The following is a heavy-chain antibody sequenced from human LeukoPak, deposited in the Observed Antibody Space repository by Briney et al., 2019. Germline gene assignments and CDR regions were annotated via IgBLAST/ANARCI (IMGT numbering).Heavy chain of an antibody. V-gene: IGHV3-11*01. Sequence: AGTLRLSCTASGCSFSKHYLAWIRQAPGKGLQWLGYISSSRYSTYYAESVKGRITISRDNAKNSVHLQMSSLTVDDTAGYYCARDDPSNDYGDFDYWGQGTLVTVSS. J-gene: IGHJ4*02. CDR3: ARDDPSNDYGDFDY. D-gene: IGHD4-17*01. CDR1: GCSFSKHY. CDR2: ISSSRYST.